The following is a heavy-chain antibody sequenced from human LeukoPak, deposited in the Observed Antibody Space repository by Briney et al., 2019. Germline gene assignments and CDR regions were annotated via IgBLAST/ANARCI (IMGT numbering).Heavy chain of an antibody. D-gene: IGHD4-11*01. CDR1: GFTFSSNA. CDR3: AKDLDYTTSGYYFDY. V-gene: IGHV3-33*06. J-gene: IGHJ4*02. CDR2: VWYDGSIN. Sequence: PGGSLRLSCVASGFTFSSNAMTWVRQAPGKGLEWVALVWYDGSINYYADSVKGRFTVFRDNSRNTLYLQMNSLRADDTAVYYCAKDLDYTTSGYYFDYWGQGTLVTVPS.